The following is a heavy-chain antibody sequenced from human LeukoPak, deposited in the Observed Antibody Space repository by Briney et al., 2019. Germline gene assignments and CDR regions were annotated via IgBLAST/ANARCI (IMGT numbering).Heavy chain of an antibody. D-gene: IGHD3-10*01. CDR1: GFTVSSSF. Sequence: GGSLRLSCAASGFTVSSSFMNWDRQAPGKGLEWVAVTSYDGSNKYYADSVKGRFTISRDNSNNTLYLQMNSLRAEDTAVYYCARDWGVDSWGQGTLVTVSS. V-gene: IGHV3-30*03. CDR3: ARDWGVDS. J-gene: IGHJ4*02. CDR2: TSYDGSNK.